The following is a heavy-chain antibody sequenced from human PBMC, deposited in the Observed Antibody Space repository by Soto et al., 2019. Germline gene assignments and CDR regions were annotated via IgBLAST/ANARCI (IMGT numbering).Heavy chain of an antibody. CDR1: GFTFDDYA. D-gene: IGHD2-21*02. J-gene: IGHJ6*03. V-gene: IGHV3-9*01. CDR3: AKGRDILVVTYMDV. Sequence: GGSLRLSCAASGFTFDDYAMHWVRQAPGKGLEWVSGVSWNGGDIGYADSVKGRFTISRDNAKNSLFLQMNSLRPEDTALYYCAKGRDILVVTYMDVWGRGTTVTVSS. CDR2: VSWNGGDI.